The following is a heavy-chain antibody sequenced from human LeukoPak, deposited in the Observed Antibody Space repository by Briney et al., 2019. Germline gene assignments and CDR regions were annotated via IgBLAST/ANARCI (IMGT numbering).Heavy chain of an antibody. Sequence: SETLSLTCTVSGGSISSSSYYWGWIRQPPGKGLEWIGSIYYSGSTYYNPSLKSRVTISVDTSKNQFSLKLSSVTAADTAVYYCASPRRDCSGGSCYYYYYYMDVWGKGTTVTVSS. D-gene: IGHD2-15*01. CDR1: GGSISSSSYY. CDR3: ASPRRDCSGGSCYYYYYYMDV. V-gene: IGHV4-39*07. J-gene: IGHJ6*03. CDR2: IYYSGST.